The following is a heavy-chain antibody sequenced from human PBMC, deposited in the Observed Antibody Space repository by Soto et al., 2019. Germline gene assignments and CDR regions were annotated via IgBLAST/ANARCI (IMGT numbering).Heavy chain of an antibody. V-gene: IGHV3-23*01. Sequence: EVKLLESGGDLVQPGGSLRLSCAASGFTFSDYDMSWVRQAPGKGLEWVSMIRGGGGSTYYADSVKGRFTISRDDSKNTLYLQMKSLRVEDTALYYCAKDRGGTGWPNFEYWGLGTLVTVSS. J-gene: IGHJ4*02. CDR2: IRGGGGST. CDR3: AKDRGGTGWPNFEY. D-gene: IGHD6-19*01. CDR1: GFTFSDYD.